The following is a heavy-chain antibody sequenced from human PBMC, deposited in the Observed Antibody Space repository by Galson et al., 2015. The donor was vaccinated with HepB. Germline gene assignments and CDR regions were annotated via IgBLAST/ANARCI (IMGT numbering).Heavy chain of an antibody. J-gene: IGHJ3*02. CDR2: ISSSSYI. V-gene: IGHV3-21*01. Sequence: SLRLSCAASGFTFSSYSMNWVRQAPGKGLEWVSSISSSSYIYYADSVKGRFTISRDNAKNSLYLQMNSLRAEDTAVYYCARDLNSGSYLDAFDIWGQGTMVTVSS. CDR1: GFTFSSYS. D-gene: IGHD1-26*01. CDR3: ARDLNSGSYLDAFDI.